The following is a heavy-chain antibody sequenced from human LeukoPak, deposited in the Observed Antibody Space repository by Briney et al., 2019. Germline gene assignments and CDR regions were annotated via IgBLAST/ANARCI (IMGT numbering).Heavy chain of an antibody. CDR2: ISSSSSTI. Sequence: GGSLRLSCAASGFTFSSYSMNWVRQAPGKGLEWVSYISSSSSTIYYADSVKGRFTISRDNAKNSLYLQMNSLRAEDTAVYYCAKSPYCSSTSCYSYYYYYMDVWGKGTTVTISS. D-gene: IGHD2-2*01. V-gene: IGHV3-48*01. CDR1: GFTFSSYS. CDR3: AKSPYCSSTSCYSYYYYYMDV. J-gene: IGHJ6*03.